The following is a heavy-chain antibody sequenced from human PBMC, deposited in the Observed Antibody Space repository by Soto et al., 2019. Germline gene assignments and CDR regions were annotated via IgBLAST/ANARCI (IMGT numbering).Heavy chain of an antibody. D-gene: IGHD2-2*01. V-gene: IGHV1-69*01. CDR3: ARSQGSSTSLEIYYYYYYGMDV. CDR2: IIPIPGTA. CDR1: GGTFGSYA. Sequence: QVQLVQSGAEVQKPGSSVKVSCKASGGTFGSYAISWVRQAPGQGLEWMGGIIPIPGTANYAQKFQGTVTIASDESTNTAYMELSSLRSEDTAVYYCARSQGSSTSLEIYYYYYYGMDVWGQGTTVTVSS. J-gene: IGHJ6*02.